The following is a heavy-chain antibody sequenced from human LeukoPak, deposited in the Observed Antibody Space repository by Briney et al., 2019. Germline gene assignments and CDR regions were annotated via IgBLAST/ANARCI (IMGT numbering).Heavy chain of an antibody. CDR2: INPNSGGT. CDR3: ALVTPYNAHFDY. J-gene: IGHJ4*02. CDR1: GYTFTGYY. Sequence: ASVKVSCKASGYTFTGYYMHWVRQAPGQGLEWLGRINPNSGGTNYAQKFQGRVTMTRDTSISTAYMELSRLRSDDTAVYYCALVTPYNAHFDYWGQGTLVTVSS. D-gene: IGHD4-23*01. V-gene: IGHV1-2*06.